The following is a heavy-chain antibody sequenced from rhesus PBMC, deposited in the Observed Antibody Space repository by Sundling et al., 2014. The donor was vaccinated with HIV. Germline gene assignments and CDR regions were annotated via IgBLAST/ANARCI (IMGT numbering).Heavy chain of an antibody. CDR3: ARSNPQYLDFDV. Sequence: QVQLQESGPGVVKPSETLSLTCAVSGGSISDTYRWSWIRQAPGKGLEWIGYIYGRSINTNYNPSLKSRVTVSKDTSKKQFSLKLTSVTAADTAVYYCARSNPQYLDFDVWGPESWSSPPQ. J-gene: IGHJ5-1*01. CDR1: GGSISDTYR. V-gene: IGHV4S10*01. CDR2: IYGRSINT. D-gene: IGHD3-3*01.